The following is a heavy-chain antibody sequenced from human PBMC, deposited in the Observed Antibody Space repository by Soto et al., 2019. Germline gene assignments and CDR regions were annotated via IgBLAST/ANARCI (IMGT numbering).Heavy chain of an antibody. Sequence: GGSLRLSCAASGFMFSSYAMTWLRQSPGKGLEWVSVISATGDTIYYADSVEGRFTISRDNSNSTLFLQMDRLTADDTAVYFCAKDAYYDLSTGTGYYYYGLDVWGQGTTVTVSS. V-gene: IGHV3-23*01. D-gene: IGHD3-9*01. CDR3: AKDAYYDLSTGTGYYYYGLDV. CDR2: ISATGDTI. J-gene: IGHJ6*02. CDR1: GFMFSSYA.